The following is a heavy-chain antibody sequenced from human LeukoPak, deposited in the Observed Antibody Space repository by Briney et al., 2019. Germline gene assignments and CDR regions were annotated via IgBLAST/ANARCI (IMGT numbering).Heavy chain of an antibody. CDR3: ARGWAGGYDYGDY. J-gene: IGHJ4*02. V-gene: IGHV4-61*02. Sequence: SETLSLTCTVSGGSISSGSYYWSWIRQPAGKGLEWIGRIYTSGSTNYNPSLKSRVTISVDTSKNQFSLKLSSVTAADTAVYYCARGWAGGYDYGDYWGQGTLVTVSS. CDR1: GGSISSGSYY. D-gene: IGHD5-12*01. CDR2: IYTSGST.